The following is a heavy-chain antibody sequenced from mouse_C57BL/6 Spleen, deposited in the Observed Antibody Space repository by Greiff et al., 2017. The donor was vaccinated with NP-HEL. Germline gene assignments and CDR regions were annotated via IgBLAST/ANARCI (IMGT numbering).Heavy chain of an antibody. CDR2: ISSGGDYI. CDR1: GFTFSSYA. V-gene: IGHV5-9-1*02. CDR3: TRENYYGSSSYFDV. J-gene: IGHJ1*03. D-gene: IGHD1-1*01. Sequence: EVKLVESGEGLVKPGGSLKLSCAASGFTFSSYAMSWVRQTPEKRLEWVAYISSGGDYIYYADTVKGRFTISRDNARNTLYLQMSSLKSEDTAMYYCTRENYYGSSSYFDVWGTGTTVTVSS.